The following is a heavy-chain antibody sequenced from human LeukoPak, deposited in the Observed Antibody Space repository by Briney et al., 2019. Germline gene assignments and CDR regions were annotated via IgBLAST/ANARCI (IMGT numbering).Heavy chain of an antibody. V-gene: IGHV3-23*01. J-gene: IGHJ4*02. CDR3: AKGGSSGWYHLDF. CDR1: GFTFSSYA. D-gene: IGHD6-19*01. CDR2: ISDSVGGT. Sequence: GGSLRLSGAASGFTFSSYAMSWVRQAPGKGLDWVSLISDSVGGTYYADSVKGRFTISRDNSKNTLYLQMNSLRAEDTAVYYCAKGGSSGWYHLDFWGQGTLVTVSS.